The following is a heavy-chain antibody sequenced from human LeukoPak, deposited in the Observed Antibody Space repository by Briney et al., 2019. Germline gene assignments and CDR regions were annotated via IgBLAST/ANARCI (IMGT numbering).Heavy chain of an antibody. CDR3: VRRDTGWNYFDY. J-gene: IGHJ4*02. CDR2: IYYTGKN. CDR1: GGSINSHY. D-gene: IGHD6-19*01. V-gene: IGHV4-59*08. Sequence: KSSETLSLTCAVSGGSINSHYWGWIRHPPGKGLQWIGDIYYTGKNNYNPSLKSRVTISLDTSKDHLSLNLTSVLAADTAIYYCVRRDTGWNYFDYWGQGILVTVSS.